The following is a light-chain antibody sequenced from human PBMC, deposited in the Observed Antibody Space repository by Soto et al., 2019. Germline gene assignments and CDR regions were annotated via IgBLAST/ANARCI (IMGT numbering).Light chain of an antibody. CDR3: QQSFRTLIT. Sequence: DLQMTQSPSSLSASVGDRVTITCRASQSISTDLHWYQQKPGKAPNLLIYAASSLQSGVPSRFSGSGSGTDFTLTISSLQPEDFATYYCQQSFRTLITFGQGTRLEIK. CDR2: AAS. CDR1: QSISTD. J-gene: IGKJ5*01. V-gene: IGKV1-39*01.